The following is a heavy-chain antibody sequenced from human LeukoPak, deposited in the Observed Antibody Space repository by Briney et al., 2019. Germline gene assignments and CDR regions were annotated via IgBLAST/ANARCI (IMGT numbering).Heavy chain of an antibody. V-gene: IGHV4-34*01. D-gene: IGHD6-13*01. Sequence: SETLSLTCAVYGGSFSGYYWSWIRQPPGKGLEWIGEINHSGSTSYNPSLKSRVTISVDTSKNQFSLKLSSVTAADTAVYYCARARGAAAGLRGFDYWGQGTLVTVSS. CDR1: GGSFSGYY. J-gene: IGHJ4*02. CDR3: ARARGAAAGLRGFDY. CDR2: INHSGST.